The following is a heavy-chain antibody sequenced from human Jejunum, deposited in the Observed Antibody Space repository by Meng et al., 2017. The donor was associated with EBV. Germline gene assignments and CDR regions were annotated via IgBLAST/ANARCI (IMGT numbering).Heavy chain of an antibody. D-gene: IGHD2-21*02. CDR3: VRGGDYCLVY. J-gene: IGHJ4*02. CDR2: IYYSGST. Sequence: KPSGPCAPLVPSPGGARERMNGWNWVWQRQERGLGRIWEIYYSGSTNYTQSLKSRVTILVDRSENHFSLHLSSVTAAATAVYYCVRGGDYCLVYWGQGTLVTVSS. CDR1: GGARERMNG. V-gene: IGHV4-4*02.